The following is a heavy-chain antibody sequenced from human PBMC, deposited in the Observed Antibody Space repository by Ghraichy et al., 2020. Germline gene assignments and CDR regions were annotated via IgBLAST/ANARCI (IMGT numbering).Heavy chain of an antibody. J-gene: IGHJ4*02. CDR2: ISYDGKKE. CDR3: TGETGFSRYYPFEY. V-gene: IGHV3-30*04. Sequence: KGLELVAVISYDGKKEYYADSVKGRFTISRDTSKNTLYLQMNSLRAEDTAIYYCTGETGFSRYYPFEYWGQGTL. D-gene: IGHD3-22*01.